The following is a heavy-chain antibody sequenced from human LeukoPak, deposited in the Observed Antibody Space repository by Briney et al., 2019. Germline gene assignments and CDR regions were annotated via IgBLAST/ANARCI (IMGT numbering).Heavy chain of an antibody. J-gene: IGHJ4*02. CDR1: GFTFSSYS. D-gene: IGHD3-9*01. CDR3: ARAYYDILTAYDY. V-gene: IGHV3-21*01. Sequence: GGSLSLSCAASGFTFSSYSMNWVRQAPGKGLEWVSSISSSSSYIYYADSVKGRFTISRDNAKNSLYLQMNSLRAEDTAVYYCARAYYDILTAYDYWGQGTLVTVSS. CDR2: ISSSSSYI.